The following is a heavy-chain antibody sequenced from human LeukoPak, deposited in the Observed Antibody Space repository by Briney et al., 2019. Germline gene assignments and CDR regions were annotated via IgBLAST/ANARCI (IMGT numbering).Heavy chain of an antibody. Sequence: GGSLRLSCAASGSTFSRYWMHWVRQATGKGLEWVSAIGTKGDTYYSDSVRGRFTISRENGKNSLYLQMNSLRAGDTAVYYCAREMSDTVTWGWYFDLWGRGTLVTVSS. CDR2: IGTKGDT. J-gene: IGHJ2*01. V-gene: IGHV3-13*01. CDR3: AREMSDTVTWGWYFDL. CDR1: GSTFSRYW. D-gene: IGHD4-17*01.